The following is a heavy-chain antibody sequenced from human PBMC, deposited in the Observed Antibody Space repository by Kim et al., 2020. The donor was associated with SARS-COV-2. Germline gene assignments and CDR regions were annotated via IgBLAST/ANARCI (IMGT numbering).Heavy chain of an antibody. CDR2: IIPIFGTA. Sequence: SVKVSCKASGGTFSSYAISWVRQAPGQGLEWMGGIIPIFGTANYAQKFQGRVTITADESTSTAYMELSSLRSEDTAVYYCARDLRLSRDGYNFPGYWGQGTLVTVSS. CDR1: GGTFSSYA. V-gene: IGHV1-69*13. J-gene: IGHJ4*02. D-gene: IGHD5-12*01. CDR3: ARDLRLSRDGYNFPGY.